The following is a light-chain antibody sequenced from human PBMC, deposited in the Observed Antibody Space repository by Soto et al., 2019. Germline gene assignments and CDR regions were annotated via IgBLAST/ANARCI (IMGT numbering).Light chain of an antibody. J-gene: IGLJ2*01. CDR3: CSYAGSYGVV. CDR1: SSDVGGYNY. V-gene: IGLV2-11*01. CDR2: DVS. Sequence: QSVLTQPRSVSGSPGQSVTISCTGTSSDVGGYNYVSWYQQHPGKAPKLMIYDVSKRPSGVPDRFSGSKSGNTASLTISGLQAEDDADYYCCSYAGSYGVVFGGGTKLTVL.